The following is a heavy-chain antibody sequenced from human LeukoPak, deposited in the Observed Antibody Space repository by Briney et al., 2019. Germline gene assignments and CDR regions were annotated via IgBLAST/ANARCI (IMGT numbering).Heavy chain of an antibody. CDR3: AKIVGSRHC. J-gene: IGHJ4*02. Sequence: GGSLRLSCAASGFTFNSYWMHWVRQAPGKGLVWVSRINTDGVSTTYADSVKGRFTISRDNAKNTLYLQMSSLRADDTAVYYCAKIVGSRHCWGQGTLVTVSS. CDR2: INTDGVST. CDR1: GFTFNSYW. D-gene: IGHD2-21*01. V-gene: IGHV3-74*01.